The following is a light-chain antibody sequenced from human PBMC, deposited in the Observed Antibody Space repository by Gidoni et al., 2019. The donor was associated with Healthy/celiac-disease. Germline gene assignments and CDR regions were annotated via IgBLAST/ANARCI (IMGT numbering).Light chain of an antibody. CDR1: QSVGSSY. CDR3: QQYGSSRGLT. J-gene: IGKJ4*01. V-gene: IGKV3-20*01. CDR2: GAS. Sequence: EIVLTQSPGTLSLSPGERATLSCRASQSVGSSYLAWYQQKPGQAPRLLIYGASSRATGIPDRFSGSGSGTDFTLTISRLEPEDFAVYYCQQYGSSRGLTFGGGTKVEIK.